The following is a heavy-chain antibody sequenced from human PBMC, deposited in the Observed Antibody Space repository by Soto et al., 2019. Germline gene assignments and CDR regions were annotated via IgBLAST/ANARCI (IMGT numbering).Heavy chain of an antibody. J-gene: IGHJ6*02. D-gene: IGHD6-13*01. CDR2: IYYSGST. V-gene: IGHV4-59*01. CDR3: ARDRIAAADGGYYYYYGMDV. Sequence: SETLSLTCTVSGGSISSYYWGWIRQPPGKGLEWIGYIYYSGSTNYNPSLKSRVTISVDTSKNQFSLKLSSVTAADTAVYYCARDRIAAADGGYYYYYGMDVWGQGTTVTASS. CDR1: GGSISSYY.